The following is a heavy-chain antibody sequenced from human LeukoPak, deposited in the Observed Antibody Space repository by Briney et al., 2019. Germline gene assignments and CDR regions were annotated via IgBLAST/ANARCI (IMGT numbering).Heavy chain of an antibody. D-gene: IGHD6-13*01. Sequence: GGSLRLSCAASGFTFSDYYMSWIRQAPGKGLEWVSYISKTSSSTNYADSVKGRFSISRDNAKNSLYLQMNSLRAEDTAVYYCARDPGYECFDIWGQGTMVTVSS. CDR1: GFTFSDYY. V-gene: IGHV3-11*06. J-gene: IGHJ3*02. CDR3: ARDPGYECFDI. CDR2: ISKTSSST.